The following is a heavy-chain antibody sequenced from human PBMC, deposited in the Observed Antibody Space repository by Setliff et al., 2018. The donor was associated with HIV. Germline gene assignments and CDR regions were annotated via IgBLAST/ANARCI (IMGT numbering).Heavy chain of an antibody. J-gene: IGHJ6*03. CDR2: IKQDGSEK. CDR3: ARRRPPPSGSYSKYYMDV. D-gene: IGHD1-26*01. Sequence: PGGSLRLSCAASGFSFSSYWMTWVRQAPGKGLEWVANIKQDGSEKYHVDSVKGRFTISRDNAKNSRYLQMNSLRAEDTAVCYCARRRPPPSGSYSKYYMDVWARGATVTVSS. V-gene: IGHV3-7*03. CDR1: GFSFSSYW.